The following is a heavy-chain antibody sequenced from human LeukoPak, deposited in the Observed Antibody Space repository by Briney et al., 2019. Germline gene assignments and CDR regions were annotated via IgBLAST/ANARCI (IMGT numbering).Heavy chain of an antibody. CDR3: ARLRRGY. CDR2: MKSDGTT. Sequence: GGSLRLSCAASGLTVTSNHMSWVRQAPGKGLEWVSLMKSDGTTEYADSVKGRFTISRDNSKNTLFLQMNSLRVGDTAVYYCARLRRGYWGRGTPVSVSS. J-gene: IGHJ4*02. V-gene: IGHV3-53*01. CDR1: GLTVTSNH.